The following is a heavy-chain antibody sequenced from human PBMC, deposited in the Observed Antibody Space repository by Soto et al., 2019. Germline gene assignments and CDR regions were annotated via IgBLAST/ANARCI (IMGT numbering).Heavy chain of an antibody. CDR2: IIPIFGTA. D-gene: IGHD1-26*01. CDR3: ARGGARAFDI. CDR1: GGTFSSYA. J-gene: IGHJ3*02. V-gene: IGHV1-69*13. Sequence: SGKVSCRASGGTFSSYAISWVRQAPGQGLEWMGGIIPIFGTANYAQKFQGRVTSTADESTSTAYMELSSLRSAATAVYYCARGGARAFDIWGQGTMGTVS.